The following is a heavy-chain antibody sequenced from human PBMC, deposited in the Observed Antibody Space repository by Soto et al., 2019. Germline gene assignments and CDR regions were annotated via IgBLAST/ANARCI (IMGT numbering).Heavy chain of an antibody. CDR1: GYTFTSYG. CDR2: ISAYNGNT. CDR3: ARGGGYSYGPSYGMDV. D-gene: IGHD5-18*01. V-gene: IGHV1-18*04. Sequence: QVQLVQSGAEVKKPGASVKVSCKASGYTFTSYGISWVRQAPGQGLEWMGWISAYNGNTNYAQKLQGRVTMTTDTTTSTAYKELRRLRSDGTAVYYCARGGGYSYGPSYGMDVWGQGTTVTVSS. J-gene: IGHJ6*02.